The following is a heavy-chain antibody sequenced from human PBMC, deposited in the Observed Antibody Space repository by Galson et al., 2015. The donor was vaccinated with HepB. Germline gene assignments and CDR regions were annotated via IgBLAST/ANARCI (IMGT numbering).Heavy chain of an antibody. V-gene: IGHV1-2*02. Sequence: SVKVSCKASGYTFTGYYMHWVRQAPGQGLEWMGWINPNSGGTNYAQKFQGRVTMTRDTSISTAYMELSRLRSDDTAVYYCAIIVVPAAIADYYYMDVWGKGTTVTVSS. CDR3: AIIVVPAAIADYYYMDV. CDR1: GYTFTGYY. CDR2: INPNSGGT. J-gene: IGHJ6*03. D-gene: IGHD2-2*02.